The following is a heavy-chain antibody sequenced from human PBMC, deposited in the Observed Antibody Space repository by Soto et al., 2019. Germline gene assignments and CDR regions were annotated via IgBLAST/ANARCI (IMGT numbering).Heavy chain of an antibody. D-gene: IGHD4-17*01. CDR1: GFTFSSYA. V-gene: IGHV3-23*01. CDR3: AKDTTSDFGDYAPSRDKWFDP. Sequence: LRLSCAASGFTFSSYAMSWVRQATGEGLAWVSTISGSGGSTYYADSVKGRFTISRDNSKNTLYLQMDSLRAEDTAVYYCAKDTTSDFGDYAPSRDKWFDPWGQETLVPVSS. J-gene: IGHJ5*02. CDR2: ISGSGGST.